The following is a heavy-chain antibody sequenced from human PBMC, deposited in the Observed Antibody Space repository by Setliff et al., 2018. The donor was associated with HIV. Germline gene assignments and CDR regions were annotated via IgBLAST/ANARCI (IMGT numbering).Heavy chain of an antibody. V-gene: IGHV4-39*01. CDR3: AGFSGGSFDT. Sequence: SETLSLTCTVSGGSISNNNYYWGWIRQPPGKGLEWIGSIYYSGTTYYNSSLKSRVTISIDTSKNQFSLKLSSVTAADTAVCYCAGFSGGSFDTWGQGTLVTVSS. J-gene: IGHJ5*02. CDR1: GGSISNNNYY. D-gene: IGHD2-15*01. CDR2: IYYSGTT.